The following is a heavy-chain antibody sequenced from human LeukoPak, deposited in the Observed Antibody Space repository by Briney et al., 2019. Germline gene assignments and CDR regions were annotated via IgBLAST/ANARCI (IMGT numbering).Heavy chain of an antibody. CDR1: GYTFTGYY. D-gene: IGHD3-22*01. CDR3: ARDLDYYDSRGRGYNWFDP. CDR2: INPNSGGT. Sequence: ASVKVSCKASGYTFTGYYMHWVRQAPGQGLEWMGWINPNSGGTNYAQKFQGRVTMTRDTSISTAYMELSRLRSDDTAVYYCARDLDYYDSRGRGYNWFDPWGQGTLVTVSS. V-gene: IGHV1-2*02. J-gene: IGHJ5*02.